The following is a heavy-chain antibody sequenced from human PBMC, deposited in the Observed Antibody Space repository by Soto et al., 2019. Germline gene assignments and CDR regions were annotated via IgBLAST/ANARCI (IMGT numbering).Heavy chain of an antibody. CDR3: ARSVVGGDGYNYYDNWFDP. CDR2: IWYDGSNK. V-gene: IGHV3-33*01. Sequence: GSLRLSCAASGFTFSSYGMHWVRQAPGKGLEWVAVIWYDGSNKYYADSVKGRFTISRDNSKNTLYLQMNSLRAEDTAVYYCARSVVGGDGYNYYDNWFDPWGQGTLVTVSS. J-gene: IGHJ5*02. CDR1: GFTFSSYG. D-gene: IGHD5-12*01.